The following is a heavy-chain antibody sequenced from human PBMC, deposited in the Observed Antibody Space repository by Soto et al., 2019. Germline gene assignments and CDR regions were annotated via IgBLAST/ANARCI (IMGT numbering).Heavy chain of an antibody. CDR2: INADGGTT. CDR3: ASPQFSSTNYYMDV. Sequence: EVQLVESGGGLVQPGGSLTLSCVASGFTLSSYWMHWVRQAPGKGLVWVSRINADGGTTYYVDSVRGRFTASRDNAKNTLYLQMNSLTADDTAGYYCASPQFSSTNYYMDVWGKGTAVTVSS. V-gene: IGHV3-74*01. J-gene: IGHJ6*03. CDR1: GFTLSSYW. D-gene: IGHD6-6*01.